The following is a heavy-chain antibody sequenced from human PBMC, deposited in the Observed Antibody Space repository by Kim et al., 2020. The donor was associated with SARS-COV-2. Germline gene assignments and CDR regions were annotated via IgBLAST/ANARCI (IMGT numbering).Heavy chain of an antibody. Sequence: TIYYADSVKGRFTISRDNAKKSLFLQMNSLRAEDTAVYYCARPHSSRGNYWGQGTLVTVSS. CDR2: TI. D-gene: IGHD6-13*01. CDR3: ARPHSSRGNY. V-gene: IGHV3-11*01. J-gene: IGHJ4*02.